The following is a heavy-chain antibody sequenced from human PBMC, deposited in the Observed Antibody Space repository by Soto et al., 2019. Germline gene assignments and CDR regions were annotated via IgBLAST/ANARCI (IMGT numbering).Heavy chain of an antibody. V-gene: IGHV1-18*01. CDR3: ASPRSTVDFYYYMDV. Sequence: QVQLVQSGDEVKKPGASVKVSCKASGYTFNSYGITWVRQVPGQGLEWMGWISRYNGDTKYAQKLKGRVTMTTDTSTNTAYMELRNLRSDDTDVYYCASPRSTVDFYYYMDVWCKGTTVTVSS. CDR1: GYTFNSYG. J-gene: IGHJ6*03. CDR2: ISRYNGDT. D-gene: IGHD4-17*01.